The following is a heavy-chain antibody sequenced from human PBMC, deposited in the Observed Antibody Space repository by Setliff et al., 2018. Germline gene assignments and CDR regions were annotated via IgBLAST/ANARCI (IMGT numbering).Heavy chain of an antibody. D-gene: IGHD3-22*01. CDR1: GYTFTSYG. CDR3: ARETPIHMSGYYYVKIDY. CDR2: ISAYNGNT. J-gene: IGHJ4*02. V-gene: IGHV1-18*01. Sequence: ASVKVSCKASGYTFTSYGISWVRQAPGQGLEWMGWISAYNGNTNYAQKLQGRVTMTTDTSTSTAYMELRSLRSDDTAVYYCARETPIHMSGYYYVKIDYLGQGTLVTVSS.